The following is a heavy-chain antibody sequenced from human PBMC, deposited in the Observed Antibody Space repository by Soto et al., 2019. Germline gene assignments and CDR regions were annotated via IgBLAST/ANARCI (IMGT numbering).Heavy chain of an antibody. V-gene: IGHV3-74*01. J-gene: IGHJ5*02. CDR3: ARDNPHNWFDP. CDR2: IDTDGGVT. Sequence: EVQLVESGGGLVQPGGSLRLSCVASGLTFSGYWMHWVRQAPGKGLVWVSRIDTDGGVTNYADFVEGRFTISRDDSTNTLYLQMNSLRVEDTAVYYCARDNPHNWFDPWGQGILVTVSS. CDR1: GLTFSGYW.